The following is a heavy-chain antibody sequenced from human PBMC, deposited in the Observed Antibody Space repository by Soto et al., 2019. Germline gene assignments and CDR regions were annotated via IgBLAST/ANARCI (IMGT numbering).Heavy chain of an antibody. V-gene: IGHV4-31*03. J-gene: IGHJ5*02. D-gene: IGHD4-17*01. CDR2: IYYSGST. Sequence: SETLSLTCTVSGGSISSGGYYWSWIRQHPGKGLEWIGYIYYSGSTYYNPSLKSRVTISVDTSKNQFSLKLSSVTAADTAVYYCARAMPYGDGVNWFDPWGQGTLVTVSS. CDR1: GGSISSGGYY. CDR3: ARAMPYGDGVNWFDP.